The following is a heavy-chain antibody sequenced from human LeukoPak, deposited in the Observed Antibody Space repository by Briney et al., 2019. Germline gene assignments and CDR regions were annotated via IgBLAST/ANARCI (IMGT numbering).Heavy chain of an antibody. Sequence: ASVKVSCKVSGYTLAELSMHWVRQAPGKGLEWMGGFDPEDGETIYAQKFQGRVTMTEDTSTDTAYMELSSLRSDDTAVYYCAREVSGWSPLDYWGQGTLVTVSS. CDR2: FDPEDGET. CDR1: GYTLAELS. D-gene: IGHD6-19*01. CDR3: AREVSGWSPLDY. V-gene: IGHV1-24*01. J-gene: IGHJ4*02.